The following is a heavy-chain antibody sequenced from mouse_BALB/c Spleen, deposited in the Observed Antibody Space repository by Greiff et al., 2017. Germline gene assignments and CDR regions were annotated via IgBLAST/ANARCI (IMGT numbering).Heavy chain of an antibody. J-gene: IGHJ2*01. CDR3: ARDYDDYDGPYFDC. D-gene: IGHD2-4*01. CDR1: GFTFSDYY. Sequence: EVMLVESGGGLVKPGGSLKLSCAASGFTFSDYYMYWVRQTPEKRLEWVATISDGGSYTYYPDSVKGRFTISRDNAKNNLYLQMSSLKSEDTAMYYCARDYDDYDGPYFDCWGQGTTLTVSS. V-gene: IGHV5-4*02. CDR2: ISDGGSYT.